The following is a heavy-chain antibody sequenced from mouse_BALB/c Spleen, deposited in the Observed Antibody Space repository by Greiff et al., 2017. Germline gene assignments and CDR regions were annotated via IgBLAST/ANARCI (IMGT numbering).Heavy chain of an antibody. J-gene: IGHJ1*01. V-gene: IGHV3-2*02. CDR2: ISYSGST. Sequence: VQLKESGPGLVKPSQSLSLTCTVTGYSITSDYAWNWIRQFPGNKLEWMGYISYSGSTSYNPSLKSRISITRDTSKNQFFLQLNSVTTEDTATYYCARCDGYLYWYFDVWGAGTTVTGSS. CDR3: ARCDGYLYWYFDV. CDR1: GYSITSDYA. D-gene: IGHD2-3*01.